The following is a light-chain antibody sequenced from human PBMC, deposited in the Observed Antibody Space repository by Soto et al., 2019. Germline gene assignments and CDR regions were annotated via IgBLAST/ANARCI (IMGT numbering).Light chain of an antibody. CDR2: VNSDGSH. V-gene: IGLV4-69*01. J-gene: IGLJ3*02. CDR1: SGHSTYA. Sequence: QSVLTQSPSASASLGASVKLTCTLTSGHSTYAIAWHQQQPEKGPRYLMKVNSDGSHSKGDGIPDRFSGSSSGAERYLTISSLQSEDEADYYCHTWFTVPPWVFGGGTKRTVL. CDR3: HTWFTVPPWV.